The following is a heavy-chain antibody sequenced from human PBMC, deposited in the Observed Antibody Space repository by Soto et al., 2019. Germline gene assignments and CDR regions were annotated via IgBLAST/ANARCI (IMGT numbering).Heavy chain of an antibody. CDR3: ARLEHNFGPHDY. J-gene: IGHJ4*02. CDR1: GYTFSSYG. Sequence: QVQLAQSGAEVKKPGASVTVSCKASGYTFSSYGITWVRQAPGQGLEWVGWISVHNGYTKYATELQGRVTMTTDTPTSTAYMELSSLRSDASAVYYCARLEHNFGPHDYWGQGTLVTVTS. D-gene: IGHD1-1*01. V-gene: IGHV1-18*01. CDR2: ISVHNGYT.